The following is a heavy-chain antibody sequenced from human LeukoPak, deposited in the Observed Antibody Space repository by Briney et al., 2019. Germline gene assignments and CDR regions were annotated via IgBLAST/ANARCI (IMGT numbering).Heavy chain of an antibody. CDR3: ARERSYFSDAFDI. V-gene: IGHV3-30*04. CDR2: ISYDGSNK. CDR1: GFTFSSYA. Sequence: GRSLRLSCAASGFTFSSYAIHWVRQAPGKGLEWVAVISYDGSNKYYADSVKGRFTISRDNSKNTLYLQMNSLRAEDTAVYYCARERSYFSDAFDIWGQGTMVTVSS. J-gene: IGHJ3*02. D-gene: IGHD2-21*01.